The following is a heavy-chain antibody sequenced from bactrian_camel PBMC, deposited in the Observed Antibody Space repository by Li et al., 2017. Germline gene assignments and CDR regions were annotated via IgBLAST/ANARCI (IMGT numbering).Heavy chain of an antibody. D-gene: IGHD6*01. Sequence: VQLVESGGGSVQAGGSLRLSCVASGSMPSMNCLGWFRQAPGKEPEGVAALRGDGKSTYAESVEGRFTISKDNADNTLYLQMNSLKPEDTAMYYCAADERSYSRYTWTAPARYRDWGQGTQVTVS. V-gene: IGHV3S53*01. J-gene: IGHJ4*01. CDR3: AADERSYSRYTWTAPARYRD. CDR2: LRGDGKS. CDR1: GSMPSMNC.